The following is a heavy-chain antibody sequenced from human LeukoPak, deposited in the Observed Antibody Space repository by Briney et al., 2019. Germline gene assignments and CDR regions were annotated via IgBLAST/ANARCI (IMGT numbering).Heavy chain of an antibody. J-gene: IGHJ5*02. CDR2: MNPNSGNT. D-gene: IGHD1-1*01. V-gene: IGHV1-8*03. CDR1: GYTFTSYD. CDR3: ATSRYAEGYNWFDP. Sequence: GASVKVSCKASGYTFTSYDINWVRQATGQGLEWMGWMNPNSGNTGYAQKFQGRVTITRNTSISTAYMELSSLRSEDTAVYYCATSRYAEGYNWFDPWGQGTLVTVSS.